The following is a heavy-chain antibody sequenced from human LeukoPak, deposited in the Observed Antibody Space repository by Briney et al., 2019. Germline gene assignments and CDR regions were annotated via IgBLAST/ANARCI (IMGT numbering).Heavy chain of an antibody. CDR2: IKPDGSDT. CDR3: ARDKDWLLYDY. V-gene: IGHV3-74*01. CDR1: GFTFSTYS. Sequence: GGSLRLTCAASGFTFSTYSMHWVRQAPGKGLVWVSYIKPDGSDTTYADSVKGRFTISRDNAKNTLSLQMSSLRAEDTAVYYCARDKDWLLYDYWGQGALVTVSS. J-gene: IGHJ4*02. D-gene: IGHD3/OR15-3a*01.